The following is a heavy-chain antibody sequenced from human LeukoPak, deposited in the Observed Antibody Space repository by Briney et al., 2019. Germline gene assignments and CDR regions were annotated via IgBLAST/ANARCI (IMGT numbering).Heavy chain of an antibody. V-gene: IGHV1-69*13. J-gene: IGHJ6*03. D-gene: IGHD6-13*01. CDR1: GGTFNSYA. CDR2: IIPIFGTA. Sequence: SVKVSCKASGGTFNSYAISWVRQAPGQGLEWMGGIIPIFGTANYAQKFQGRVTITADESTSTAYMELSSLRSEDTAVYYCARGQIAAAGTRYYYYMDVWGKGTTVTISS. CDR3: ARGQIAAAGTRYYYYMDV.